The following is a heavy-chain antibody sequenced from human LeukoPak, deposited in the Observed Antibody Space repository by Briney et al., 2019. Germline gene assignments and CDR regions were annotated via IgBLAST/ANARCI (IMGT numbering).Heavy chain of an antibody. CDR3: LRMGSSAYTLI. CDR2: ISSDGSST. D-gene: IGHD3-22*01. CDR1: GFTFSNYW. Sequence: GGSVRLSCAASGFTFSNYWMHWVRQAPGKGLVWVSRISSDGSSTSYADSVKGRFTVSRDNAKSTLYLQMNSLRAEDTAVYYCLRMGSSAYTLIWGQGTLVTVSS. V-gene: IGHV3-74*01. J-gene: IGHJ4*02.